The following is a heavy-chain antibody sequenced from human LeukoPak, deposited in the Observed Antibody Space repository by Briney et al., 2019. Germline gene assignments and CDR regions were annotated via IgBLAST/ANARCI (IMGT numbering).Heavy chain of an antibody. J-gene: IGHJ4*02. Sequence: GASVRVSCKASGYTFTGYYMHWVRQAPGQGLEWMGRINPNSGGTNYAQKFQGRVTMTRDTSNSTAYMELSRLRSDDTAVYYCARVGRTRKLFDYWGQGTLVTVSS. CDR2: INPNSGGT. D-gene: IGHD1-14*01. CDR1: GYTFTGYY. V-gene: IGHV1-2*06. CDR3: ARVGRTRKLFDY.